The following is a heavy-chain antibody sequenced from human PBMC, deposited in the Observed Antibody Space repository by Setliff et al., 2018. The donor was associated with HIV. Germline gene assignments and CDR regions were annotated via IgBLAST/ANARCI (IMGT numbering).Heavy chain of an antibody. D-gene: IGHD6-19*01. CDR1: GGSISSSNYY. V-gene: IGHV4-39*01. Sequence: PSETLFLTCTVSGGSISSSNYYWGWIRQPPGKGLEWIGAISYSGHIYFNSSLKSRVTIYLDTSKRQLSLRLTSVTAADTAVYYCARHVILLEWLSYFYMDVWGKGATVTV. J-gene: IGHJ6*03. CDR3: ARHVILLEWLSYFYMDV. CDR2: ISYSGHI.